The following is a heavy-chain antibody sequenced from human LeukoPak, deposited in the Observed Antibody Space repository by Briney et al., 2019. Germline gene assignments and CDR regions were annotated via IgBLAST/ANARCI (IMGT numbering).Heavy chain of an antibody. J-gene: IGHJ4*02. CDR1: GGSISSSSYY. Sequence: SETLSLTCTVSGGSISSSSYYWGWIRQPPGKGLEWIGYIYRSGSTYYNPSLKSRVTISVDRSKNQFSLKLSSVTAADTAVYYCARVASSGWPFDYWGQGTLVTVSS. CDR2: IYRSGST. D-gene: IGHD6-19*01. CDR3: ARVASSGWPFDY. V-gene: IGHV4-39*07.